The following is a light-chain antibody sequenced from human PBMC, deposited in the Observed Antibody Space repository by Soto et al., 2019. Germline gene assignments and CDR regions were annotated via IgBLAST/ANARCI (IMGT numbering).Light chain of an antibody. CDR3: SSYTTSNTLEV. CDR1: SSDVGGYNY. J-gene: IGLJ3*02. V-gene: IGLV2-14*01. CDR2: EVS. Sequence: QAVVTQPASVSGSPGQSITISCTGTSSDVGGYNYVSWYQQHPGKAPKLMINEVSNRPSGVSNRFSGSKSGNTASLTISGLQAEDEADYYCSSYTTSNTLEVFGGGTKVTVL.